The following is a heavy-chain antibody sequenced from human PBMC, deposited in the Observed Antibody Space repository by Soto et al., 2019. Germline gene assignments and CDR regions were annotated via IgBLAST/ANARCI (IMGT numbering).Heavy chain of an antibody. V-gene: IGHV6-1*01. CDR2: TYYRSRWYN. J-gene: IGHJ6*03. CDR1: GDSVSSNSAA. CDR3: AGTTSHQWYYTDV. Sequence: PSQTLSLTCVISGDSVSSNSAAWNWIRLSPSRGLEWLARTYYRSRWYNDYAVSVRSRITVNPDTSKNQFSLQLTSVTPEDTAVYYCAGTTSHQWYYTDVWGKGTTVTVSS. D-gene: IGHD1-7*01.